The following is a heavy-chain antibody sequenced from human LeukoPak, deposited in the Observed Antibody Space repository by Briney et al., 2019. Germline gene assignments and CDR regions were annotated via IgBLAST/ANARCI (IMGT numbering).Heavy chain of an antibody. Sequence: PGGSLILSCAASGFTFCSYSMNWVRQAPGKGLEWVSSISSSSSYIYYADSVKGRFTISRNNAKNSLYLQMNSLRAEDTAVYYCARDHFDSYSSGELPYYYGMDVWGQGTTVTVSS. CDR2: ISSSSSYI. CDR1: GFTFCSYS. D-gene: IGHD3-22*01. J-gene: IGHJ6*02. CDR3: ARDHFDSYSSGELPYYYGMDV. V-gene: IGHV3-21*01.